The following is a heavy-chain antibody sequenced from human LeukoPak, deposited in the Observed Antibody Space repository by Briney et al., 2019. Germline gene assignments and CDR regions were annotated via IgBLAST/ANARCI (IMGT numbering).Heavy chain of an antibody. CDR2: ISNGGYTQ. Sequence: PGRSLRLSCEASGFTFSTYGMHWVRQAPGRGLEWVAVISNGGYTQYYADSVKGRFTISRDNSKNALFLQMNSLRAEDTAVYYCSKDWGEYYYGSGSYYNSDGYWGQGTLVTVSS. V-gene: IGHV3-30*18. CDR1: GFTFSTYG. D-gene: IGHD3-10*01. J-gene: IGHJ4*02. CDR3: SKDWGEYYYGSGSYYNSDGY.